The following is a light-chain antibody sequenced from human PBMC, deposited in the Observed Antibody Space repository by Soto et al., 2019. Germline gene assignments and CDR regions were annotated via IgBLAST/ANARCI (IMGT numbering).Light chain of an antibody. CDR2: AAS. V-gene: IGKV1-39*01. J-gene: IGKJ4*01. Sequence: DIQMTQSPSSLSASVGDRVTITCRASQSISSYLNWYQQKPGKAPKLLIYAASSLQSGVPSRFSGSGSGTEFTLTISSLQPDDFATYYCQQYNSYSLTFGGGTKGDIK. CDR3: QQYNSYSLT. CDR1: QSISSY.